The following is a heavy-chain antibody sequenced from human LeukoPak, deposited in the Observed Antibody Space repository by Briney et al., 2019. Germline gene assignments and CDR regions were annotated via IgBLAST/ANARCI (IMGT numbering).Heavy chain of an antibody. CDR1: GGSVSSVSYY. CDR2: IYHTGTT. Sequence: PSETLSLTCSVSGGSVSSVSYYWSWIRQPPGKGLEWIGYIYHTGTTNYNPSLKSRVTISLDTSKNQFSLRLSSVTAADTAVYYCARDRLDYYGSGNYYYYGLDVWGQGTTVTVSS. D-gene: IGHD3-10*01. V-gene: IGHV4-61*01. CDR3: ARDRLDYYGSGNYYYYGLDV. J-gene: IGHJ6*02.